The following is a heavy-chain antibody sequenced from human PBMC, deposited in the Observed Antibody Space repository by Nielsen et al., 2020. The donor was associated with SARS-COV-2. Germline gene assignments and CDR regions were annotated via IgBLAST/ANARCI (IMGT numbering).Heavy chain of an antibody. V-gene: IGHV4-59*12. CDR1: GGSISSYY. Sequence: SETLSLTCTVSGGSISSYYWSWIRQPPGKGLEWIGYIYYSGSTNYNPSLKSRVTISVDTSKNQFSLKLSSVTAADTAVYYCARGGRVAVAGFTWFDPWGQGTLVTVSS. CDR2: IYYSGST. D-gene: IGHD6-19*01. J-gene: IGHJ5*02. CDR3: ARGGRVAVAGFTWFDP.